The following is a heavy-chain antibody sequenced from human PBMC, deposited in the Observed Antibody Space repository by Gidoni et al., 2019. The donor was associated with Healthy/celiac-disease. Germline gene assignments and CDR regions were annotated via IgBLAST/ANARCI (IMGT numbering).Heavy chain of an antibody. D-gene: IGHD6-19*01. V-gene: IGHV3-30*18. CDR1: AFTFSSYG. CDR2: ISYDGSNK. CDR3: AKEGTPYSSGWYGGWFDP. Sequence: QVQLVESGGGVVQPGRSLRLSCAASAFTFSSYGMHWVRQAPGKGLELVAVISYDGSNKYYADSVKGRFTISRDNSKNTLYLQMNSLRAEDTAVYYCAKEGTPYSSGWYGGWFDPWGQGTLVTVSS. J-gene: IGHJ5*02.